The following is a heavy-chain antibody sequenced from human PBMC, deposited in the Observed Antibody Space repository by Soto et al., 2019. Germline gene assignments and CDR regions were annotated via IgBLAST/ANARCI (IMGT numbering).Heavy chain of an antibody. Sequence: SETLSLTCTVSGGSISSYYWSWIRQPPGKGLEWIGYIYYSGSTNYNPSLKSRVTISVDTSKNQFSLKLSSVTAADTAVYYCARDKRITGTVLSWFDPWGQGTLVTVSS. CDR3: ARDKRITGTVLSWFDP. CDR2: IYYSGST. V-gene: IGHV4-59*01. J-gene: IGHJ5*02. D-gene: IGHD1-20*01. CDR1: GGSISSYY.